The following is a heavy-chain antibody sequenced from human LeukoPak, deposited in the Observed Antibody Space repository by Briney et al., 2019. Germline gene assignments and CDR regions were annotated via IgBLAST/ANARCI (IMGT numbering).Heavy chain of an antibody. CDR1: GFTVSSNY. J-gene: IGHJ4*02. CDR3: TRGRLQLGDY. CDR2: INSDGSST. D-gene: IGHD5-24*01. V-gene: IGHV3-74*01. Sequence: GGSLRLSCADSGFTVSSNYMRWVRQAPGKGLVWVSRINSDGSSTTYADSVKGRFTISRDNAKNTLYLQMNSLRAEDTAVYYCTRGRLQLGDYWGQGTLVTVSS.